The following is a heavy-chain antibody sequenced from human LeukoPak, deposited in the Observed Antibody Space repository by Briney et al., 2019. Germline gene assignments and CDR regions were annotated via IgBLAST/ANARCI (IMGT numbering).Heavy chain of an antibody. CDR3: ARDNPTLAAAGYPSYYGMDV. J-gene: IGHJ6*02. V-gene: IGHV4-59*01. D-gene: IGHD6-13*01. Sequence: SETLSLTCTVSGGSISSYYWSWIRQPPGKGLEWNGYIYYSGSTNYNPSLKSRVTISVATSKNQFSLKLSSVTAADTAVYYCARDNPTLAAAGYPSYYGMDVWGQGTTVTVSS. CDR1: GGSISSYY. CDR2: IYYSGST.